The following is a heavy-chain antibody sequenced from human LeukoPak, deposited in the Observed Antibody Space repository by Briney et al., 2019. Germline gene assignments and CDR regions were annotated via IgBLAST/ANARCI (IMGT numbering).Heavy chain of an antibody. D-gene: IGHD3-22*01. CDR2: INSDGRST. CDR3: ARTYYYDSSGYQGYFDY. J-gene: IGHJ4*02. CDR1: GFTFSSYW. Sequence: PGGSLRLSCAASGFTFSSYWMHWVRQAPGKGLVWVSRINSDGRSTSYADSVKGRFTISRDNAKNTLYLQMNSLRAEDTGVYYCARTYYYDSSGYQGYFDYWGQGTLVTVSS. V-gene: IGHV3-74*01.